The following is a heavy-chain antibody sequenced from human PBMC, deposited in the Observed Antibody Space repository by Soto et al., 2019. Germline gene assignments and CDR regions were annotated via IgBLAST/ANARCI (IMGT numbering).Heavy chain of an antibody. CDR1: GFTFSSNW. D-gene: IGHD2-15*01. V-gene: IGHV3-7*01. CDR3: VRDLGYCSGGTCYAVLDY. J-gene: IGHJ4*02. Sequence: GGSLRLSCAASGFTFSSNWMNWVRQAPGKGLEWVATIKQDGSEKYYVDSVKGRFTISRDSAKNSLYLQMNSLRAEDTAVYYCVRDLGYCSGGTCYAVLDYWGQGTLVTVSS. CDR2: IKQDGSEK.